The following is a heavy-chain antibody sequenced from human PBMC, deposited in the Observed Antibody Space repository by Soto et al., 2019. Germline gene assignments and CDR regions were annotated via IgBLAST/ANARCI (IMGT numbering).Heavy chain of an antibody. D-gene: IGHD6-6*01. Sequence: QPGGSLRLPCAASGFTFSSYTMNWVRQAPGKGLEWVSSISGSGGSTYYADSVKGRFTISRDNSKNTLCLQMNSLRAEDTAVYYCAKKPTPYSSSSPPRHGMDVWGQGTTVTVSS. J-gene: IGHJ6*02. V-gene: IGHV3-23*01. CDR3: AKKPTPYSSSSPPRHGMDV. CDR2: ISGSGGST. CDR1: GFTFSSYT.